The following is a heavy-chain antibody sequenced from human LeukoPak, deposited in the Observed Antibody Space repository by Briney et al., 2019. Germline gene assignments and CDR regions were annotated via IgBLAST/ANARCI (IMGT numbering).Heavy chain of an antibody. Sequence: PGRSLRLSCAASGFTFSSYAMHWVRQAPGKGLEWVAVISYDGSNKHYADPVKGRFTISRDNSKNTLYLQMNSLRTEDTAVYYCARAGGSSSWYGFDYWGQGTLVTVSS. D-gene: IGHD6-13*01. CDR3: ARAGGSSSWYGFDY. CDR1: GFTFSSYA. V-gene: IGHV3-30-3*01. CDR2: ISYDGSNK. J-gene: IGHJ4*02.